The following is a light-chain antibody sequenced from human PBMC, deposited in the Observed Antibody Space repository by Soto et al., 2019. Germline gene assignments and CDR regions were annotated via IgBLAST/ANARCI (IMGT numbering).Light chain of an antibody. V-gene: IGKV3-11*01. CDR1: QSIGTY. Sequence: EIVLTQSPAALSLSPGERATLSCMASQSIGTYLVWYQQKPGQAPRLLIYDASNRATGIPVRFSGSGSGTDFTLTISSLEPEDFAVYYCQQRGSFPLTFGGGTKVDIK. J-gene: IGKJ4*01. CDR3: QQRGSFPLT. CDR2: DAS.